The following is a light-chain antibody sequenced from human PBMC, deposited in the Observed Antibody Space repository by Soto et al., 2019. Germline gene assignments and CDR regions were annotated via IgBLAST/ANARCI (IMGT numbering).Light chain of an antibody. V-gene: IGKV3-20*01. CDR2: GAS. CDR1: QSVSTNY. J-gene: IGKJ1*01. CDR3: QQYAGSPWT. Sequence: EIVLTQSPDILSLSPGERATLSCRASQSVSTNYLAWYQQKPGQAPRLLIYGASNRATGIPDRFSGSGSGTDFVLTISRLEPEDFAVYYCQQYAGSPWTFGQGTKVDIK.